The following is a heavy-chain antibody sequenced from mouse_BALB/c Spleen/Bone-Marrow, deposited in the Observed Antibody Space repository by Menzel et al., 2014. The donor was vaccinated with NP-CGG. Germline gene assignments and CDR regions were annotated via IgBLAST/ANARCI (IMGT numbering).Heavy chain of an antibody. Sequence: VQLQQSGAGLVRPGTSVKVSGKASGYAFTNYLIEWVKQRPGQGLEWIGVINPGSGGTNYNEKFKGKATLTADKSSSTAYMQLSSLTSDDSAVYFCARGDYSSYYFDYWGQGTTLTVSS. D-gene: IGHD2-12*01. CDR2: INPGSGGT. CDR1: GYAFTNYL. CDR3: ARGDYSSYYFDY. V-gene: IGHV1-54*01. J-gene: IGHJ2*01.